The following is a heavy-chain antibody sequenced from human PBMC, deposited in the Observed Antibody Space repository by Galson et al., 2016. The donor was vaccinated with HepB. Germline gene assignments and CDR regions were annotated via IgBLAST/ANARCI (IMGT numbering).Heavy chain of an antibody. CDR3: AREGDSGSSHHYYYAMDV. Sequence: SLRLSCAASGFTFSSYAMSWVRQVPGKGLEWVSAISGSGGSTYYADSVKGRFIISRDNSKNTLYLQMNSLRAEDTAVYYCAREGDSGSSHHYYYAMDVWGQGTTVTVSS. V-gene: IGHV3-23*01. CDR2: ISGSGGST. D-gene: IGHD3-10*01. CDR1: GFTFSSYA. J-gene: IGHJ6*02.